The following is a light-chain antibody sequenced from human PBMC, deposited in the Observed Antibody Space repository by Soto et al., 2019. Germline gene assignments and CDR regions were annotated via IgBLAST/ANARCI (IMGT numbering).Light chain of an antibody. CDR3: CSYAGSDTML. V-gene: IGLV2-11*01. Sequence: QSALTQPRSVSGSPGQSVTISCTGTSSDVGGYNYVSWYQQHPGKAPKFIIYDVNKRPSGVPDRFSGSKSGTTASLTISGLQADDEADYYCCSYAGSDTMLFGGGTKVTVL. J-gene: IGLJ2*01. CDR1: SSDVGGYNY. CDR2: DVN.